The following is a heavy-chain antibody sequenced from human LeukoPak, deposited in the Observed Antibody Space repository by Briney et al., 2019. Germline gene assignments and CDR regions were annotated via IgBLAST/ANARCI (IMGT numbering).Heavy chain of an antibody. Sequence: ASVKVSCKASGYTFTGYYMHWVRQAPGQGLEWMGWINPNSGGTNYAQKFQGRVTMTRDTSISTAYMELSRLRSDDTAVYYCARDGDPRYYYDSSGYYYVPADYWGQGTLVTVSS. CDR3: ARDGDPRYYYDSSGYYYVPADY. CDR2: INPNSGGT. J-gene: IGHJ4*02. CDR1: GYTFTGYY. V-gene: IGHV1-2*02. D-gene: IGHD3-22*01.